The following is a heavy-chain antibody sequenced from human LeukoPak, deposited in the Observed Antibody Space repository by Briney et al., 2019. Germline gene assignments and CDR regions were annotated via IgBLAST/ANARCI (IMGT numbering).Heavy chain of an antibody. J-gene: IGHJ5*02. V-gene: IGHV1-18*01. CDR1: GYTFTSYG. D-gene: IGHD2-2*01. CDR2: ISAHKGNT. Sequence: GASVKVSCKASGYTFTSYGISWVRQAPGQGLEWMGWISAHKGNTNYAQKPQGRVTMTTDTSTSTAYMELRSLRSGDTAVYYCAREGTHCSSTSCHNWFDPWGQGTLVTVSS. CDR3: AREGTHCSSTSCHNWFDP.